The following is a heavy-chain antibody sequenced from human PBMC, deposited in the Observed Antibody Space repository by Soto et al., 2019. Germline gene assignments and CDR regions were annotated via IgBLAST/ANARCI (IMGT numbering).Heavy chain of an antibody. J-gene: IGHJ4*02. D-gene: IGHD3-10*01. Sequence: QVPLVQSGAEVKKPGDSVKVSCKASGDTFNNYDINWVRQATGQRLVWMGWMNPNSGKTGYAQKFQGRVTMTRDTSRHTAYMELSSLSSEDTAIYYCARAGDVDYRREFDYWGQG. CDR3: ARAGDVDYRREFDY. CDR1: GDTFNNYD. V-gene: IGHV1-8*01. CDR2: MNPNSGKT.